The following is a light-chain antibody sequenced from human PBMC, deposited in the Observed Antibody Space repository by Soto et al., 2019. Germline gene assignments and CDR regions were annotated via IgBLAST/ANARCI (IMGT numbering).Light chain of an antibody. V-gene: IGLV2-8*01. Sequence: QSALTQPPSASGSPGQSVAISCTGTSSDVGGYSYVSWYQQHPGKAPKLMIYEVSKRPSGDPDRFSGSKSGNTASLTVSGLQAEDEADYYCSSYARNRDILFGGGTQLTVL. CDR3: SSYARNRDIL. CDR2: EVS. J-gene: IGLJ3*02. CDR1: SSDVGGYSY.